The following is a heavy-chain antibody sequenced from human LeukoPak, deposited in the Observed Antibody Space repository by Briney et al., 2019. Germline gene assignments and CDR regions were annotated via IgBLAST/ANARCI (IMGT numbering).Heavy chain of an antibody. D-gene: IGHD4-17*01. Sequence: GGSLRLSCAAPGFTFSSYGMHWVRQAPGKGLEWVAVISYDGSNKYYADSVKGRFTISRDNSKNTLYLQMNSLRAEDTAVYYCAKESGDYIPWGQGTLVTVSS. CDR3: AKESGDYIP. V-gene: IGHV3-30*18. CDR2: ISYDGSNK. CDR1: GFTFSSYG. J-gene: IGHJ5*02.